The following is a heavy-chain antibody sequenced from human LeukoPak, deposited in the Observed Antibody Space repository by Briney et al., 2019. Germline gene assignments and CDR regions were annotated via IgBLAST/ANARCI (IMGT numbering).Heavy chain of an antibody. Sequence: ASVKVSCKASGYTFTSYDINWVRQATAQGLEWMGWMNPNSGNTGYAQKFQGRVTMTRDTSISTAYMELSRLRSDDTAVYYCARGGHRTGTTSWDNWFDPWGQGTLVTVSS. V-gene: IGHV1-8*01. CDR3: ARGGHRTGTTSWDNWFDP. D-gene: IGHD1-1*01. CDR1: GYTFTSYD. J-gene: IGHJ5*02. CDR2: MNPNSGNT.